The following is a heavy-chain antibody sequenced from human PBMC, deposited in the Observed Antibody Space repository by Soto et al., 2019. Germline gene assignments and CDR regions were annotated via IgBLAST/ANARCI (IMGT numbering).Heavy chain of an antibody. Sequence: ETLSLTCSVSGGSIGRHYWTWIRQSPGKGLEWIGYLFDSLNTNYNPSLKSRVTISVDTSTNQFSLRMTSLTAADTAVYYCASAERNSRNLDPYFFDKWGQGTLVTVSS. CDR1: GGSIGRHY. J-gene: IGHJ4*02. D-gene: IGHD3-22*01. CDR3: ASAERNSRNLDPYFFDK. CDR2: LFDSLNT. V-gene: IGHV4-59*11.